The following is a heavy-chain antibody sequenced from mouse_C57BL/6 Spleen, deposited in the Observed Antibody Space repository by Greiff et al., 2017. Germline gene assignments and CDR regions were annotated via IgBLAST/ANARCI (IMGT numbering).Heavy chain of an antibody. D-gene: IGHD1-1*01. CDR1: GFNIKDDY. Sequence: VQLQQSGAELVRPGASVKLSCTASGFNIKDDYMHWVKQRPEQGLEWIGWIDPENGDTEYASKFQGKATITADTSSNTAYLQLSSLTSEDTAVYYCTTQLRWFAYWGQGTLVTVSA. CDR3: TTQLRWFAY. V-gene: IGHV14-4*01. CDR2: IDPENGDT. J-gene: IGHJ3*01.